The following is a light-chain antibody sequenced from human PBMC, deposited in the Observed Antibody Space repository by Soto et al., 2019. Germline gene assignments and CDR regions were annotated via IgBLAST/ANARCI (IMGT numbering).Light chain of an antibody. V-gene: IGKV3-15*01. Sequence: EIVMTQSPATLSVSPGERATLSCRASQSVNSNLVWYQQKPGQAPSLLIYGASTRATGIPGRFSGSGYGTDFTLTFSSLKSEDFAVYFCLQYNNFLWTFGQGTKVEIK. CDR3: LQYNNFLWT. CDR1: QSVNSN. J-gene: IGKJ1*01. CDR2: GAS.